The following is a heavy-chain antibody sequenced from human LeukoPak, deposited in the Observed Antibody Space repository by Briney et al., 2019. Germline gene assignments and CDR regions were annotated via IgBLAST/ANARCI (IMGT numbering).Heavy chain of an antibody. CDR3: TTVGAHYDILTGPENYFDY. V-gene: IGHV3-15*01. J-gene: IGHJ4*02. CDR2: IKSKTDGGTT. D-gene: IGHD3-9*01. Sequence: GGSLRLSCAASGFTFSNAWMSWVRQAPGKGLEWVGRIKSKTDGGTTDYAAPVKGRFTISRDDSKNTLYLQMSSLKTEDTAVYYCTTVGAHYDILTGPENYFDYWGQGTLVTVSS. CDR1: GFTFSNAW.